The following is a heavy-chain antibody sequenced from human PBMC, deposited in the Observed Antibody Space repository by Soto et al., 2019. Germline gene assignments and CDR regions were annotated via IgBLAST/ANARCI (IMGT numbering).Heavy chain of an antibody. J-gene: IGHJ1*01. CDR2: IYYSGNT. CDR1: GGSISSYY. D-gene: IGHD3-9*01. CDR3: ARHDDLLTGYYTARLYFQQ. V-gene: IGHV4-59*08. Sequence: SETLSLTCTVSGGSISSYYWSWIRQPPGKGLEWIGYIYYSGNTNYNPSLRSRVTISVDTSKNQFSLKLSSVTAADTAVYYCARHDDLLTGYYTARLYFQQWGQGTLVTVS.